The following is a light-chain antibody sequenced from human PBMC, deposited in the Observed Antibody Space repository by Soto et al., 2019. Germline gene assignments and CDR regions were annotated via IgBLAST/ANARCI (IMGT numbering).Light chain of an antibody. V-gene: IGLV4-60*02. CDR2: LEGSGSY. Sequence: QLVLTQSSSASASLGSSVKLTCTLSSGHSSYIIAWHQQQPGKAPRYLMKLEGSGSYNKGSGVPDRFSGSSSGADRCLTISNLQFEDEADYYCETWDSNSWVFGGGTKLTVL. CDR1: SGHSSYI. CDR3: ETWDSNSWV. J-gene: IGLJ3*02.